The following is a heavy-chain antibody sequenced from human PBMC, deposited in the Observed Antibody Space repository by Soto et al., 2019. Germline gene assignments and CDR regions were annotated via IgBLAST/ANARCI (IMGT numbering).Heavy chain of an antibody. CDR1: GGSISSGGYY. CDR2: IYYSGST. V-gene: IGHV4-31*03. Sequence: SETLSLTCTVSGGSISSGGYYWSWIRQHPGKGLEWIGYIYYSGSTYYNPSLKSRVTISVDTSKNQFSLKLSSVTAEDTAVYYCARASGGSYHPWGQGTLVTVSS. J-gene: IGHJ5*02. D-gene: IGHD1-26*01. CDR3: ARASGGSYHP.